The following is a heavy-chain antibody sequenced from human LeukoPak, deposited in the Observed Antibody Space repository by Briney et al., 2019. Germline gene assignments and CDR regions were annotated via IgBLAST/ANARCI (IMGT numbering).Heavy chain of an antibody. J-gene: IGHJ5*02. D-gene: IGHD2-15*01. CDR2: INSKSGGT. CDR1: GGTFSSYA. CDR3: ARSRSGGENWFDP. V-gene: IGHV1-2*06. Sequence: GASVKVSCKASGGTFSSYAISWVRQAPGQGLEWMGRINSKSGGTNYAQNFQGRVTMTRDTSISTAYMELSRLRSDDTAVYWCARSRSGGENWFDPWGQGTLVTVSS.